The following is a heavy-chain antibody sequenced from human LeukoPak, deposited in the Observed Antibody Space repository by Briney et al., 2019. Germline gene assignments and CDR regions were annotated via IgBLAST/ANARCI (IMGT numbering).Heavy chain of an antibody. V-gene: IGHV3-21*05. CDR1: GFTFRSYA. CDR2: MSSDSSFI. Sequence: GGSLRLSCVASGFTFRSYAMNWVRQAPGKGLEWVSYMSSDSSFINYADSVKGRFTISRDNAKNSLFLQMDSPRADDTAVYYCARGEVATTYYYGMNVWGQGTTVTVSS. D-gene: IGHD5-12*01. J-gene: IGHJ6*02. CDR3: ARGEVATTYYYGMNV.